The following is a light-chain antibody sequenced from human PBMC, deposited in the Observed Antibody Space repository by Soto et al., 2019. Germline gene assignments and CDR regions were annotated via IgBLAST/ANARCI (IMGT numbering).Light chain of an antibody. CDR1: QGISSW. Sequence: DIQMTQYPSSLSASIGDRVTITCRASQGISSWLAWYQQKPGKAHDLILYAASTLQSGVPSRFSGRGSGTDFTLTISSLQPQDFATYYCQQSYNSLPITFGQGTRLEIK. J-gene: IGKJ5*01. CDR2: AAS. CDR3: QQSYNSLPIT. V-gene: IGKV1-12*01.